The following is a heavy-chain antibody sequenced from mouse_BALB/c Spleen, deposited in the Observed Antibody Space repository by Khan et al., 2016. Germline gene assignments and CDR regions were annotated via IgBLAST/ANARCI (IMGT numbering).Heavy chain of an antibody. D-gene: IGHD2-2*01. CDR2: ISYSGST. CDR1: GYSITSDYA. Sequence: EVQLQEPGPGLVKPSQSLSLTCTVTGYSITSDYAWNWIRQFPGNKLEWMGYISYSGSTSYNPSLKSRTSITRDTSKNQFFLQLNSVTTEDTATXCCARGRRLRRAAYLGQGTLVTVSA. CDR3: ARGRRLRRAAY. J-gene: IGHJ3*01. V-gene: IGHV3-2*02.